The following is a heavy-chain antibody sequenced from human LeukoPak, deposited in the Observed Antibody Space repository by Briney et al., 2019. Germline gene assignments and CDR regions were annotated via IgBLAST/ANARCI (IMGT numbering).Heavy chain of an antibody. CDR2: ISHSESA. CDR1: TGAVSGIY. D-gene: IGHD1-1*01. J-gene: IGHJ6*03. V-gene: IGHV4-59*08. CDR3: ARNWYHTNGQYVGNFNYVDV. Sequence: PSVTLSVICTVRTGAVSGIYWSWIPQHPGKELVWIGYISHSESANHNPSLKSRVTISVGSSQTQVSLDLTSVTAADTAVYYCARNWYHTNGQYVGNFNYVDVWGKGTTVNVSS.